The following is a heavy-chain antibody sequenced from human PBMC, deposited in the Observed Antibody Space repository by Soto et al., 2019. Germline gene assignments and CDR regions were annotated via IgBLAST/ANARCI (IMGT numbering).Heavy chain of an antibody. D-gene: IGHD5-12*01. CDR1: GGTFSSYT. J-gene: IGHJ4*02. CDR3: ARDSPIGSTFSGYDAIDS. Sequence: ASVKVSCKASGGTFSSYTISWVRQAPGQGHEWMGRIIPILGIANYAQKFQGRLTITADKSTSTTYMELTSLTSKDTAVYYCARDSPIGSTFSGYDAIDSWGQGTLVTVSS. CDR2: IIPILGIA. V-gene: IGHV1-69*04.